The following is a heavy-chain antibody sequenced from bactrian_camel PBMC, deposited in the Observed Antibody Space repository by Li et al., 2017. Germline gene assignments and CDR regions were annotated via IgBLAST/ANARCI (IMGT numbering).Heavy chain of an antibody. CDR1: GITFSRHD. CDR3: AEGRGSRGVHCYSLNY. D-gene: IGHD6*01. J-gene: IGHJ4*01. V-gene: IGHV3S40*01. Sequence: VQLVESGGGLVQPGESLRLPCVASGITFSRHDMSWVRQAPGKEVEWVAGITSLPSLFRAASYADSVKGRFTISRDSAKNTVYLQMNNLQPEDTATYYCAEGRGSRGVHCYSLNYWGQGTQVTVS. CDR2: ITSLPSLFRAA.